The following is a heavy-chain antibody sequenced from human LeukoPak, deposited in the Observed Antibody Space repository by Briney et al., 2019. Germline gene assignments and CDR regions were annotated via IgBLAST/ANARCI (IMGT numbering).Heavy chain of an antibody. Sequence: SETLSLTCTVSGGSISSSSHYWGRIRQPPGKGLEWIGVSTYYNPSLKNRVTISRDTSKNQFSLKLSSVTAADTAIYYCARAGYTYGIISYFDSWGQGTLVTVSS. CDR3: ARAGYTYGIISYFDS. D-gene: IGHD5-18*01. V-gene: IGHV4-39*01. CDR2: VST. J-gene: IGHJ4*02. CDR1: GGSISSSSHY.